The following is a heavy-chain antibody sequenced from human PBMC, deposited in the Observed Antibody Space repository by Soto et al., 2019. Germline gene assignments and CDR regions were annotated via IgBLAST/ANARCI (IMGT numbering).Heavy chain of an antibody. J-gene: IGHJ6*03. CDR3: AGAFLFFWSGSALAVSGGLDV. CDR1: GGSISSSSYY. D-gene: IGHD3-3*01. V-gene: IGHV4-39*01. Sequence: QLQLQESGPGLVKPSETLSLTCTVSGGSISSSSYYWGWIRRPPGKGLEWIGSIYYSGSTYYNPCFKSRVSQSVDTSQHQLSLTLSSVTAADQAVYYCAGAFLFFWSGSALAVSGGLDVWGKGSTVTVSS. CDR2: IYYSGST.